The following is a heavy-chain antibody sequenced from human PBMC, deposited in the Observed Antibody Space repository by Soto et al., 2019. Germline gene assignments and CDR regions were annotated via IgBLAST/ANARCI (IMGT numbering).Heavy chain of an antibody. Sequence: GGSLRLSCAASGFPFSSYGMHWVRQAPGKGLDWVAVIWYDGSNKDYADSVKGRFTISRDNPKNTLFLQMNNLRVDDTAVYYCASSINWGQGTLVTVSS. J-gene: IGHJ4*02. CDR1: GFPFSSYG. V-gene: IGHV3-33*01. CDR3: ASSIN. CDR2: IWYDGSNK.